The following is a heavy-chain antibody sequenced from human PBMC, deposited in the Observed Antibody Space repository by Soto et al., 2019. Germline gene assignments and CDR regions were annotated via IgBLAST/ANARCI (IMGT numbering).Heavy chain of an antibody. J-gene: IGHJ6*03. D-gene: IGHD3-10*01. CDR2: MNPNSGNT. V-gene: IGHV1-8*01. Sequence: VASVKVSCKASGYTFTSYDINWVRQATGQGLEWMGWMNPNSGNTGYAQKFQGRVTMTRNTSISTAYMELSSLRSEDTAVYYCARAPSWFGELLPDYYYYYMDVWGKGTTVTVSS. CDR3: ARAPSWFGELLPDYYYYYMDV. CDR1: GYTFTSYD.